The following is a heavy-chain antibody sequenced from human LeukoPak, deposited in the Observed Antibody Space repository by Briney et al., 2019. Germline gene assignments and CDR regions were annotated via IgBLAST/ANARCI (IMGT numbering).Heavy chain of an antibody. D-gene: IGHD3-22*01. Sequence: GGSLRLSCAASGFTFSSYAMSWVRQAPGKGLEWVSAISGSGGSTYYADFVKGRFTISRDNSKNTLYLQMNSLRAEDTAVYYCALLSGYYMGSGYWGQGTLVTVSS. CDR1: GFTFSSYA. V-gene: IGHV3-23*01. J-gene: IGHJ4*02. CDR2: ISGSGGST. CDR3: ALLSGYYMGSGY.